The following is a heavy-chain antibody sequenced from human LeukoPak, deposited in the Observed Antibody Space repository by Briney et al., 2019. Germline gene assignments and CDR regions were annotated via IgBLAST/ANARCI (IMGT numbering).Heavy chain of an antibody. J-gene: IGHJ4*02. V-gene: IGHV3-23*01. CDR1: GFTFSSYA. CDR3: AKDPVEWFLQDY. CDR2: ISGSGGSA. D-gene: IGHD3-3*01. Sequence: GGSLRLSCAASGFTFSSYAMSWVRQAPGKGLEWVSAISGSGGSAYYADSVKGRFTISRDNSKNTLYLQMNSLRAEDTAVYYCAKDPVEWFLQDYWGQGTLVTVSS.